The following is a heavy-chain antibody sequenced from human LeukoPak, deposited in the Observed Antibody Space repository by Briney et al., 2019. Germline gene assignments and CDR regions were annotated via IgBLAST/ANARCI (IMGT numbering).Heavy chain of an antibody. J-gene: IGHJ6*02. CDR1: GGSFSGYY. D-gene: IGHD3/OR15-3a*01. Sequence: SETLSLTCAVYGGSFSGYYWSWIRQPPGKGLEWIGEINHSGSTNYNPSLKSRVTISVDTSKNQFSLKLSSVTAADTAVYYCARESGLKRYYYYGMDVWGQGTTVTVSS. CDR3: ARESGLKRYYYYGMDV. V-gene: IGHV4-34*01. CDR2: INHSGST.